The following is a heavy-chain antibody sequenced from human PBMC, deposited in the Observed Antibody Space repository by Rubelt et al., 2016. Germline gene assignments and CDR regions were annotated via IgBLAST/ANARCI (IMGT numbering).Heavy chain of an antibody. J-gene: IGHJ5*02. D-gene: IGHD3-3*01. CDR1: GYSISSGYY. CDR2: IYHSGST. V-gene: IGHV4-38-2*02. Sequence: QVQLQESGPGLVKPSETLSLTCTVSGYSISSGYYWGWIRQPPGKGLEWIGSIYHSGSTYYNPSLKSRVTISVDTSKNQFSLKLSAGTAADTAVYYWASADYDFWSGSDRNWFDPWGQGTLVTVSS. CDR3: ASADYDFWSGSDRNWFDP.